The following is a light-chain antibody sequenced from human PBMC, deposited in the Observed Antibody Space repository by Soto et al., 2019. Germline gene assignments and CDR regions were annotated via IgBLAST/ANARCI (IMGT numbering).Light chain of an antibody. CDR2: SNN. V-gene: IGLV1-44*01. CDR3: AAWDASLNGYV. CDR1: SSNIGSNT. J-gene: IGLJ1*01. Sequence: QSVLTQPPSASGTPGQRVTISCSGSSSNIGSNTVIWYQQLPGTAPKLLIYSNNQRPSGVADRFSCAKSGTYASLAISGLQSEDEADYYCAAWDASLNGYVFGTGTKVTVL.